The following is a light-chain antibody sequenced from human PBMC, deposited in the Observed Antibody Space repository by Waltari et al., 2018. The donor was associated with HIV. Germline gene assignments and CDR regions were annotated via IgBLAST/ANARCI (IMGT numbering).Light chain of an antibody. V-gene: IGLV7-46*01. CDR3: LLSDREARV. J-gene: IGLJ3*02. CDR2: DTV. Sequence: QAVVTQEPSLTVSPGGTITLTCGSSTGAVTSGHYPFWFQQKPGQAPKTLIYDTVNKHSWTPARVSCSRLGCKAALTLSGAQPEDDAEYDCLLSDREARVFGGGTKVTVL. CDR1: TGAVTSGHY.